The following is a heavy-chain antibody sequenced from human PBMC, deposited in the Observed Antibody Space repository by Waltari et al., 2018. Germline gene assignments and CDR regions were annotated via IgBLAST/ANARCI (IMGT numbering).Heavy chain of an antibody. V-gene: IGHV3-23*01. CDR2: ITSSGGST. J-gene: IGHJ4*02. CDR3: TKWLTAAGTGWFDC. Sequence: EVQLLESGGGLVQPGGSLRLSCAASGFTFRNYAMTWIRPAPGKGLEWVSGITSSGGSTYYAASVKGRFTISRDSSRNTLHLQMNSLRAEDTAIYYCTKWLTAAGTGWFDCWGQGTLVTVSS. D-gene: IGHD6-13*01. CDR1: GFTFRNYA.